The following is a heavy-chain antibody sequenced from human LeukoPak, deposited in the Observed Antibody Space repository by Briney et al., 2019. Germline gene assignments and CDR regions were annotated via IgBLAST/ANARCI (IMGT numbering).Heavy chain of an antibody. CDR3: ARGGTNYYYGMDV. CDR2: ISYDGSDK. J-gene: IGHJ6*02. CDR1: GFTFSSYA. Sequence: GGSLRLSCAASGFTFSSYAMSWVRQAPGKGLEWVTLISYDGSDKYYADSVKGRFTISRDSSKNTLYLQMNSLRAEDTAVYFCARGGTNYYYGMDVWGQGTTVTVSS. V-gene: IGHV3-30-3*01.